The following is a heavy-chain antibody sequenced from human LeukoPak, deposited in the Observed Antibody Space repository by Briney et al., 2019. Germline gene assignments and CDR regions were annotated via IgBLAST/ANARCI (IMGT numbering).Heavy chain of an antibody. CDR1: GFTFRNYA. V-gene: IGHV3-23*01. D-gene: IGHD4-17*01. CDR3: AKHQDWTVTVPDY. J-gene: IGHJ4*02. CDR2: ISGSGVDT. Sequence: GGSLRLSCAASGFTFRNYAMSWVRQAPGQGLEWVSTISGSGVDTDYADSVKDRFPISRDNSRNTLYLQMNSLRAEGTAVYYCAKHQDWTVTVPDYWGEGTLVTVSS.